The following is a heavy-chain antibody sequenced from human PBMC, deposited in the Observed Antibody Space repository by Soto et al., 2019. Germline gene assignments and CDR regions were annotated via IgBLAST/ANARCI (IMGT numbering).Heavy chain of an antibody. CDR3: ARSPSYYDSSGLIPHFDY. Sequence: SETLSLTCTVSGGSISSSSYYWGWIRQPPGKGLEWIGSIYYSGSTYYNPSLKSRVTISVDTSKNQFSLKLSSVTAADTAVYYCARSPSYYDSSGLIPHFDYWGQGTLVTVSS. CDR1: GGSISSSSYY. J-gene: IGHJ4*02. V-gene: IGHV4-39*01. CDR2: IYYSGST. D-gene: IGHD3-22*01.